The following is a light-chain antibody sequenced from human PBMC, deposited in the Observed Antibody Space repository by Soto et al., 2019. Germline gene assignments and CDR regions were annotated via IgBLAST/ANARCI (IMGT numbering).Light chain of an antibody. J-gene: IGLJ1*01. V-gene: IGLV2-14*01. CDR1: SSYVGGYNY. CDR3: SSYTSSSTEV. Sequence: LTQPASVSGSPGQSITISYTGTSSYVGGYNYVSWYQQHPGKAPKLMIYDVSNRPSGVSNRFSGSKSGNTASLTISGLQAEDEADYYCSSYTSSSTEVVGTGTKVTVL. CDR2: DVS.